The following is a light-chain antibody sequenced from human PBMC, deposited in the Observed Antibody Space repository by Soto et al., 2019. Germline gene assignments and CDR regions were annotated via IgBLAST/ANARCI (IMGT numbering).Light chain of an antibody. J-gene: IGKJ2*01. V-gene: IGKV1-8*01. Sequence: AIRMTQSPSSFSASTGDRVTITCRASQGISSYLAWYQQKPGKAPKLLIYAASTLQSGVPSRFSGSGSGTNFTLTISRLQREDFATYYCQQSYRTPHTFGQGTKLESK. CDR1: QGISSY. CDR3: QQSYRTPHT. CDR2: AAS.